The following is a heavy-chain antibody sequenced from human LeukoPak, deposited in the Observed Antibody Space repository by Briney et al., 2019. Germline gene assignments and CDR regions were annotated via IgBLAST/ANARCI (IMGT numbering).Heavy chain of an antibody. J-gene: IGHJ4*02. D-gene: IGHD6-13*01. Sequence: SETLSLTCAVSGGSISSSNWWSWVRQPPGKGLEWIGEIYHSGSTNYSPSLKSRVTISVDKSKNQFSLKLSSVTAADTAVYYCATGIAAADSFDYWGQGTLVTVSS. CDR2: IYHSGST. CDR3: ATGIAAADSFDY. V-gene: IGHV4-4*02. CDR1: GGSISSSNW.